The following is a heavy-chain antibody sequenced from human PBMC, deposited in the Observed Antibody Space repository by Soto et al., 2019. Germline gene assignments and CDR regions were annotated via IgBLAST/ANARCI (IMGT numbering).Heavy chain of an antibody. V-gene: IGHV3-33*01. J-gene: IGHJ3*02. CDR2: IWYDGSNK. CDR1: GFTFSSYG. CDR3: AREGLSGAFDI. D-gene: IGHD1-26*01. Sequence: QVQLVESGGGVDQPGRSLRLSCAASGFTFSSYGMHWVRQAPGKGLEWVAVIWYDGSNKYYADSVKGRFTISRDNSKNTLYLQMNSLRAEDTAVYYCAREGLSGAFDIWGQGTMVTVSS.